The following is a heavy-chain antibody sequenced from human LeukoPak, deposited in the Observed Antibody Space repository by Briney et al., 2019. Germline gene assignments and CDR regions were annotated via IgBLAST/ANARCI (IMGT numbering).Heavy chain of an antibody. D-gene: IGHD2-15*01. CDR3: ARALGSCSGGSCYSGYYFAY. Sequence: PGGSLRLSCAASGFTVSSNYMSWVRQAPGKGREWGSVIYSGGSTYYEDSVKGRFTISRDNSKNTLYLQMNTLRAADTAVYYCARALGSCSGGSCYSGYYFAYWGQGTLVTVSS. CDR2: IYSGGST. CDR1: GFTVSSNY. J-gene: IGHJ4*02. V-gene: IGHV3-53*01.